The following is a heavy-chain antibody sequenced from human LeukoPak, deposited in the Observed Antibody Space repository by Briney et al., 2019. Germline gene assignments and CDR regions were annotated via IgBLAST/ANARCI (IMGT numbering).Heavy chain of an antibody. Sequence: SETLSLTCAVSGGSISSGGYSWSWIRQPPGKGLEWIGYIYHSGSTYYNPSLKSRVTISVDRSKNQFSLKLSSVTAADTAVYYCARGVGRYGDYSFDYWGQGTLVTVSS. V-gene: IGHV4-30-2*01. CDR1: GGSISSGGYS. D-gene: IGHD4-17*01. CDR2: IYHSGST. CDR3: ARGVGRYGDYSFDY. J-gene: IGHJ4*02.